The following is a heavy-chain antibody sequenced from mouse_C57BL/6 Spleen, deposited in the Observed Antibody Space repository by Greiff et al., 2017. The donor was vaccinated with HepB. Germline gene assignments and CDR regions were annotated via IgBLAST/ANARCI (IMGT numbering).Heavy chain of an antibody. CDR1: GYTFTSYD. V-gene: IGHV1-85*01. J-gene: IGHJ3*01. CDR2: IYPRDGSN. D-gene: IGHD2-5*01. CDR3: ARGDSNYGVAWFAY. Sequence: VQLQQSGPELVKPGASVKLSCKASGYTFTSYDINWVKQRPGQGLEWIGWIYPRDGSNKYNEKFKGKATLTVDTCSSTAYMELHSLTSEDSAVYFCARGDSNYGVAWFAYWGQGTLVTVSA.